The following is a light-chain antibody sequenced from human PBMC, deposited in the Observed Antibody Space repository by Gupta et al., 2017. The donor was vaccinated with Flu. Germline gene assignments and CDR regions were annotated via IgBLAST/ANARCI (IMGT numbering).Light chain of an antibody. CDR3: QQYGSSRT. CDR1: HSVLSSY. CDR2: GAS. Sequence: HSVLSSYLSGYQQKPGQAPRLLIYGASSRATGIPDRFSGIGSGTDFTLTINRLEPEDFAVYYCQQYGSSRTFGQGTKVEI. J-gene: IGKJ1*01. V-gene: IGKV3-20*01.